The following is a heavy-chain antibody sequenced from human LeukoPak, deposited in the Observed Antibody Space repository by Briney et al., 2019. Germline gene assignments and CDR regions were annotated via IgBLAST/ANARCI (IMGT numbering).Heavy chain of an antibody. CDR2: IDPNSGGT. V-gene: IGHV1-2*02. CDR3: ARGAPYDSSGYYYLYYYYYGMDV. J-gene: IGHJ6*02. CDR1: GYTFTGYY. Sequence: ASVKVSCKASGYTFTGYYIHWVRPAPGQGLEWMGWIDPNSGGTNYAQKFQGRVTMTRDTSITTAYMEMTRVTSDDTAVYYCARGAPYDSSGYYYLYYYYYGMDVWGQGTTVTVSS. D-gene: IGHD3-22*01.